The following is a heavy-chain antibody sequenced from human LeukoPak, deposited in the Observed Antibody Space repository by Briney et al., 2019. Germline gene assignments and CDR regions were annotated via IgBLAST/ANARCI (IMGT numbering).Heavy chain of an antibody. CDR3: ARDLGGTYYGAYYFDY. CDR2: IYHSGST. CDR1: GGSISSSNW. V-gene: IGHV4-4*02. D-gene: IGHD1-26*01. J-gene: IGHJ4*02. Sequence: SGTLSLTCAVSGGSISSSNWWSWVRQPPGKGLEWIGEIYHSGSTNYNPSLKSRVTISVDKSKNQFSLKLISVTAADTAVYYCARDLGGTYYGAYYFDYWGQGTLVTVSS.